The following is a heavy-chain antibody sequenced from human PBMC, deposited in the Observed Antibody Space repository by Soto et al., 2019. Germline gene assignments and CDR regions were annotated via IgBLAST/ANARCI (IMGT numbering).Heavy chain of an antibody. CDR2: INWNGGST. D-gene: IGHD2-8*02. CDR1: GFTFDDYG. Sequence: EVQLVESGGGVVRPGGSLRLSCAASGFTFDDYGMSWVRQAPGKGLEWVSGINWNGGSTGYADSVKGRCTICRDNAKNSLYLQMNSVGAEDTALYYCASDAERWGRCYGMDVWGQGTTVTVSS. CDR3: ASDAERWGRCYGMDV. V-gene: IGHV3-20*04. J-gene: IGHJ6*02.